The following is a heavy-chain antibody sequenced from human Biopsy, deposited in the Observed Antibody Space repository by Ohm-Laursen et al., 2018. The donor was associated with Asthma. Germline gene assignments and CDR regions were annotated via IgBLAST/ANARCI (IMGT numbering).Heavy chain of an antibody. J-gene: IGHJ4*02. CDR3: VKDIRLQLWGFDS. CDR2: VSWNSGSI. D-gene: IGHD6-13*01. Sequence: SLRLSCAASGFTFDDYAMHWVRQAPGKGLEWVSGVSWNSGSIDYADSVKGRFTISRDNAKNSLYLHMNSLRGADTALYYCVKDIRLQLWGFDSWGQGTLVTVSS. V-gene: IGHV3-9*01. CDR1: GFTFDDYA.